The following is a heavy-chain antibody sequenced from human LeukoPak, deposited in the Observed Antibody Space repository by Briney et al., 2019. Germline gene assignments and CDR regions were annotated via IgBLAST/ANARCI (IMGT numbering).Heavy chain of an antibody. Sequence: ASVKVSCKASGYTFTGYFMCWVRQAPGQGLEWMGWINPSSGGTNFAQRFQGRVSMTRDTSISTAYMGLSRLRSDDTAVYYCARGNPTNYGSGSYSAPDIDYWGQGTLVTVSS. J-gene: IGHJ4*02. D-gene: IGHD3-10*01. CDR1: GYTFTGYF. V-gene: IGHV1-2*02. CDR2: INPSSGGT. CDR3: ARGNPTNYGSGSYSAPDIDY.